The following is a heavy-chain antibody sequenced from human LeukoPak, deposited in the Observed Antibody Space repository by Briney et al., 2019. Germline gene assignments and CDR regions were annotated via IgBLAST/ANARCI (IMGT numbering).Heavy chain of an antibody. J-gene: IGHJ3*02. V-gene: IGHV4-4*07. CDR1: VGSISSYH. D-gene: IGHD5-24*01. CDR2: IYTSGST. Sequence: ASETLSLTCTVSVGSISSYHGSSIRQPAGKGLEWIGRIYTSGSTNYNPSLKSRVTMSVGTSKNHFFLKPSTVTAGDTAVYSYTRVWVWLHTGAFHISGQGTTVTVSP. CDR3: TRVWVWLHTGAFHI.